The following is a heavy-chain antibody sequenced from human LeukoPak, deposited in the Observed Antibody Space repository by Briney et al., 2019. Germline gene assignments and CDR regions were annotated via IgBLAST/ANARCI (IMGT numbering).Heavy chain of an antibody. V-gene: IGHV3-23*01. D-gene: IGHD3-9*01. Sequence: PGGSPRLSCAASGFTFSSYAMSWVRQAPGKGLEWVSAISGSGGSTYYADSVKGRFTISRDNSKNTLYLQMNSLRAEDTAVYYCAKDGGEYYDILTGYYPRLYYMDVWGKGTTVTISS. CDR2: ISGSGGST. CDR3: AKDGGEYYDILTGYYPRLYYMDV. CDR1: GFTFSSYA. J-gene: IGHJ6*03.